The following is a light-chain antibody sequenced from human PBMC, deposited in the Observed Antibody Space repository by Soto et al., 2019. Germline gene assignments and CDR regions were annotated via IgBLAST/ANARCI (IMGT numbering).Light chain of an antibody. CDR3: SSYTSSTYYV. Sequence: QSVLTQPASVSGSPGQSITISCTGTSSDVGTYNYVSWYQQHPGKAPKLIIYEVSNRPSGVSNRFSGSKSGNTASLTISGLQAEDEADYYCSSYTSSTYYVFGTGTKVIVL. CDR2: EVS. V-gene: IGLV2-14*01. J-gene: IGLJ1*01. CDR1: SSDVGTYNY.